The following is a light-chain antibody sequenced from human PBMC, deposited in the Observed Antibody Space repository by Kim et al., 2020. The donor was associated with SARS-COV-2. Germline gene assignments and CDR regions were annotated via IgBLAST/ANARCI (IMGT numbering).Light chain of an antibody. V-gene: IGKV1-5*03. CDR3: QQYNSYPWT. J-gene: IGKJ1*01. CDR1: QRISTW. Sequence: DIQMTQSPSTLSASVGDRVTITCRASQRISTWLDWYQQKPGKAPKLLIYKASSLESGVPSRFSGSGSGTEFTLTVSSLQPDDFATYHCQQYNSYPWTFGQGTKVDIK. CDR2: KAS.